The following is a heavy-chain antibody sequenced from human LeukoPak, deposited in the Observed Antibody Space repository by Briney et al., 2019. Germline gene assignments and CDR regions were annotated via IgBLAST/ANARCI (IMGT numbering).Heavy chain of an antibody. J-gene: IGHJ4*02. CDR1: GYTFTSHG. D-gene: IGHD1-26*01. V-gene: IGHV1-2*06. CDR2: INPNSGGT. Sequence: ASVKVSCKASGYTFTSHGINWVRQAPGQGLEWMGRINPNSGGTNYAQKFQGRVTMTRDTSISTAYMELSRLRSDDTAVYYCARGELLLGGDYWGQGTLVTVSS. CDR3: ARGELLLGGDY.